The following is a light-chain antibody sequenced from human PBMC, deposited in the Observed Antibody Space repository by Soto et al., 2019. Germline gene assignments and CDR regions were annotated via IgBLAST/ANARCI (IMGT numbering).Light chain of an antibody. CDR1: SSDVGAYIY. Sequence: QSALTQPASVSGSPGQSITISCTGTSSDVGAYIYVSWYQQHPGKAPKLMIYEVNKRPSGVSARFSGSKSGTTASLTISGLQAEDEADYYCSSFTNTNTWVFGGGTQVTVL. CDR2: EVN. V-gene: IGLV2-14*01. CDR3: SSFTNTNTWV. J-gene: IGLJ3*02.